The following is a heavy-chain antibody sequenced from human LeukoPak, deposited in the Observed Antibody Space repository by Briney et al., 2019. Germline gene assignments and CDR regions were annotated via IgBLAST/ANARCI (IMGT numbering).Heavy chain of an antibody. Sequence: AGGSLRLSCAASGFTFNKHWMSWIRQAPGKGLEWVATIREDGTEKKYVDSVKGRFTISRDNAKNSLYLQMNSLRAEDTAVYYCARGMGDYYGSGSYYNYYMDVWGKGTTVTISS. CDR1: GFTFNKHW. D-gene: IGHD3-10*01. CDR2: IREDGTEK. CDR3: ARGMGDYYGSGSYYNYYMDV. V-gene: IGHV3-7*01. J-gene: IGHJ6*03.